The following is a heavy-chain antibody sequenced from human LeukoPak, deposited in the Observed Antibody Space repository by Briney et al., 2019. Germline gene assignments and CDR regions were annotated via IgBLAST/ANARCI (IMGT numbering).Heavy chain of an antibody. CDR2: IRSDGSIK. Sequence: TGGSLRLSCAASGLTLSIYGMHWVRQAPGKGLEWVAFIRSDGSIKYYGDSVKGRFTISRDNSKNTLYLQMNSLRAEDTAVYYCAKEECSSTSCSPDYWGQGTLVTVSS. D-gene: IGHD2-2*01. CDR3: AKEECSSTSCSPDY. CDR1: GLTLSIYG. V-gene: IGHV3-30*02. J-gene: IGHJ4*02.